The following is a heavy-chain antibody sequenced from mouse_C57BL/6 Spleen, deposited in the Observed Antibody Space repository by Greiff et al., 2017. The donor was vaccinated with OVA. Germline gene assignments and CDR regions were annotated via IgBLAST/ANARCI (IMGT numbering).Heavy chain of an antibody. J-gene: IGHJ2*01. CDR2: IYPSDSYT. CDR1: GYTFTSYW. CDR3: AELTDDY. V-gene: IGHV1-59*01. D-gene: IGHD4-1*01. Sequence: QVQLQQPGAELVRPGTSVKLSCKASGYTFTSYWMHWVKQRPGQGLEWIGVIYPSDSYTNYNQQFKGKATLTVDTSSSTAYMQLSSLTSEDSAVYYCAELTDDYWGQGTTLTVSS.